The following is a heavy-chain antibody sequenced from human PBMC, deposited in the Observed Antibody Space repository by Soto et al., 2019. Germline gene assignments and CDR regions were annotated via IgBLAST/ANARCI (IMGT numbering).Heavy chain of an antibody. V-gene: IGHV3-23*01. CDR2: ISGSGGST. CDR1: GFTFSSYA. D-gene: IGHD3-10*01. CDR3: AKGYYYGSGSYDAFDI. Sequence: EVRLLESGGGLVQPGGSLRLSCAASGFTFSSYAMSWVRQAPGKGLEWVSAISGSGGSTYYADSVKGRFTISRDNSKNTLYLQMNSLRAEDTAVYYCAKGYYYGSGSYDAFDIWGQGTMVTVSS. J-gene: IGHJ3*02.